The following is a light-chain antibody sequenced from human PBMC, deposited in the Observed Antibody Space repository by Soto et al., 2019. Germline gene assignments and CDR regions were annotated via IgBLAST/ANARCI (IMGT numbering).Light chain of an antibody. J-gene: IGLJ2*01. CDR1: SSDVGGYNY. Sequence: QSALTQPRSVSGSPGQSVTISCTGTSSDVGGYNYVSWYQHHPGKAPNLMIYDVTKRPSGVPDRFSGSKSGNSASLTISGLQAEDEADYYCCSNAGRVEVVFGGGTXVTVL. V-gene: IGLV2-11*01. CDR3: CSNAGRVEVV. CDR2: DVT.